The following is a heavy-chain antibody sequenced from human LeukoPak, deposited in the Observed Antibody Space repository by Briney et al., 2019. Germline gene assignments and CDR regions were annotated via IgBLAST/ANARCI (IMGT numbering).Heavy chain of an antibody. D-gene: IGHD6-19*01. Sequence: SETLSLTCTVSGGSISSYYWSWIRQPAGKGLEWIGHVYSSGSTNYNPSLKSRLTMSVDTSKNQFSLELSSVTAADTAVYYCATVGGSVWYGFDYWGQGTQVTVSS. CDR1: GGSISSYY. CDR2: VYSSGST. V-gene: IGHV4-4*07. CDR3: ATVGGSVWYGFDY. J-gene: IGHJ4*02.